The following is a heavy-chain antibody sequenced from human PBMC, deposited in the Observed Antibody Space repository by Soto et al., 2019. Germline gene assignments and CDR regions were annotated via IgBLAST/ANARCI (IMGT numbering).Heavy chain of an antibody. CDR2: IRSKVYGATT. CDR1: GFTFDAYS. Sequence: GSLRLSCTTSGFTFDAYSISWFRQAPGKGLEWVGFIRSKVYGATTEYAASVKGRFTISRDDSKGVAFLEMNSLKTEDTALYFCTRRMTIRLRPPDLWGQGTLVTVS. J-gene: IGHJ5*02. V-gene: IGHV3-49*03. CDR3: TRRMTIRLRPPDL. D-gene: IGHD3-9*01.